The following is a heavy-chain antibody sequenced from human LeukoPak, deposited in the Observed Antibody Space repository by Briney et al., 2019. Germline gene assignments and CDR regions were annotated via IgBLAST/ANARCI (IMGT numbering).Heavy chain of an antibody. CDR2: ISWNSGSI. CDR3: TKAPGDSSGRDFSDI. D-gene: IGHD3-22*01. J-gene: IGHJ3*02. Sequence: GGSLRPSCAASGFTFDDYAMHWVRQAPGKGLEWVSGISWNSGSIGYADSVKGRFTISRDNAKNSLYLEMNSLRVEDTALYYCTKAPGDSSGRDFSDIWGQGTMVTVSS. CDR1: GFTFDDYA. V-gene: IGHV3-9*01.